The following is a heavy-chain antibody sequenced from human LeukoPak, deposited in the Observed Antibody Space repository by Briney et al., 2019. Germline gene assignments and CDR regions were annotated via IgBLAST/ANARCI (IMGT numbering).Heavy chain of an antibody. V-gene: IGHV4-34*01. CDR2: IYYSGST. CDR3: ARQGAIAAAGTHAFDI. D-gene: IGHD6-13*01. Sequence: PSETLSITCAVYGGSFSGYYWSWIRQPPGKGLEWIGSIYYSGSTYYNPSLKSRVTISVDTSKTQFSLKLSSVTAADTAVYYCARQGAIAAAGTHAFDIWGQGTMVTVSS. CDR1: GGSFSGYY. J-gene: IGHJ3*02.